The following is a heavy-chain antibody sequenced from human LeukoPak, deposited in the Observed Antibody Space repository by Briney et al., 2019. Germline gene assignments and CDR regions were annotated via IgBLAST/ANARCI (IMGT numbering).Heavy chain of an antibody. V-gene: IGHV3-7*01. CDR1: GFTFSSYC. D-gene: IGHD6-13*01. CDR3: VRAGGSSWSDF. CDR2: INQDGSEN. Sequence: PGGSLRLSCAASGFTFSSYCMSWVRQAPGKGLEWVANINQDGSENHYVDSVKGRSTISRDNAKNSVFVQMNGLRVEDTAVYYCVRAGGSSWSDFWGQGTLVTVSS. J-gene: IGHJ4*02.